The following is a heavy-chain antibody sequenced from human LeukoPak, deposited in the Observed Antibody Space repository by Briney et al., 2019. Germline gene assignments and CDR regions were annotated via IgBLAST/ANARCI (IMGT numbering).Heavy chain of an antibody. CDR1: GFIFSDYD. J-gene: IGHJ4*02. CDR2: TTSNGGRT. V-gene: IGHV3-64*01. CDR3: ARGAASGGYDY. Sequence: GGSLRLSCAASGFIFSDYDVHWVRQAPGKGLEFVSATTSNGGRTFYANSVKGRFTISRDNSKNALYLQMDSLRADDMAVYYCARGAASGGYDYWGQGALVTVSS. D-gene: IGHD3-10*01.